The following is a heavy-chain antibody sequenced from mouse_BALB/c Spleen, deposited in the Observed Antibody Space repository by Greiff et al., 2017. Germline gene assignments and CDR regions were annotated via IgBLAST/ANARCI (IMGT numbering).Heavy chain of an antibody. J-gene: IGHJ3*01. Sequence: QVQLQQSGAELVKPGASVKMSCKASGYTFTSYNMHWVKQTPGQGLEWIGAIYPGNGDTSYNQKFKGKATLTADKSSSTAYMQLSSLTSEDSAVYYCARDYYGSSYGFAYWGQGTLVTVSA. CDR1: GYTFTSYN. V-gene: IGHV1-12*01. D-gene: IGHD1-1*01. CDR2: IYPGNGDT. CDR3: ARDYYGSSYGFAY.